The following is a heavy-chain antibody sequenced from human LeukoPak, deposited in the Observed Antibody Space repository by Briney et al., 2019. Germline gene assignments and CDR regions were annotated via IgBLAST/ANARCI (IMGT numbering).Heavy chain of an antibody. CDR3: ARGYSSSWYNRFVY. Sequence: GGSLRLSCAASGFTFSSYWMSWVRLAPGKGLEWVANIKRDGSEKYYVDSVKGRFTISRDNAKNSLFLQMNSLRAEDTAVYYCARGYSSSWYNRFVYWGQGTLVTVSS. J-gene: IGHJ4*02. CDR1: GFTFSSYW. CDR2: IKRDGSEK. V-gene: IGHV3-7*01. D-gene: IGHD6-13*01.